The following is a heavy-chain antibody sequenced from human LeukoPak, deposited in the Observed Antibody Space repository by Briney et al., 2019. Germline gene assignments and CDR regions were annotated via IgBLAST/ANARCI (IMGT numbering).Heavy chain of an antibody. CDR3: ARGRRNFRSSGWYTRDGNWFDP. V-gene: IGHV4-39*07. J-gene: IGHJ5*02. Sequence: PSETLSLTCTVSGGSISSSSYYWGWIRQPPGKGLEWIGSIYYSGSTYYNPSLKSRVTISVDTSKNQFSLKLSSVTAADTAVYYCARGRRNFRSSGWYTRDGNWFDPWGQGTLVTVSS. CDR1: GGSISSSSYY. D-gene: IGHD6-19*01. CDR2: IYYSGST.